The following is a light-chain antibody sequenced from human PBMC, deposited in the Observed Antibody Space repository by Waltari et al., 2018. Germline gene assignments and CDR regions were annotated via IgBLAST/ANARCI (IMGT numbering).Light chain of an antibody. V-gene: IGKV3-20*01. Sequence: IVLTQSPGTLSLSPGERATLSCTASQTVSRTLAWYQQKPGQAPRLLIYGASIRATGSPDRFSGSGSGTDFSLTISRLEPEDFAVYYCQHYVRLPATFGQGTKVEIK. CDR3: QHYVRLPAT. J-gene: IGKJ1*01. CDR2: GAS. CDR1: QTVSRT.